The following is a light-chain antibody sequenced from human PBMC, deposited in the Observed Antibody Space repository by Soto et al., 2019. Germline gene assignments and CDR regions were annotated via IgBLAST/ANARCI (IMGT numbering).Light chain of an antibody. J-gene: IGKJ1*01. CDR1: QSVSSY. CDR2: GAS. V-gene: IGKV3-20*01. CDR3: QQYFSSTWT. Sequence: EIVWTQSPATLSLSPGERATLPCRASQSVSSYLAWYQQKPGQAPRLLIYGASSRATGIPDRFSGSVSETDGTITISRLEQEDGSVYSCQQYFSSTWTFGQGTKVDIK.